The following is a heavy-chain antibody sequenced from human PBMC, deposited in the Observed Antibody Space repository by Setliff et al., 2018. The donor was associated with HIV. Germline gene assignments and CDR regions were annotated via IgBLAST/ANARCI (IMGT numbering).Heavy chain of an antibody. CDR1: GLAVGANY. CDR2: FYSGGST. D-gene: IGHD6-25*01. Sequence: PGGSLRLSCAASGLAVGANYMSWVRQAPGKGLECVSIFYSGGSTYYSDSVKGRFTISRDTSKNTMYLQMNSLGREDTALYYCARVLPYNSALDNWGQGTLVTVSS. CDR3: ARVLPYNSALDN. J-gene: IGHJ4*02. V-gene: IGHV3-53*05.